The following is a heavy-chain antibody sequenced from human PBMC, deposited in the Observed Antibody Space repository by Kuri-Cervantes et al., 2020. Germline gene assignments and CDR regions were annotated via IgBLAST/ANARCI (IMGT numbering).Heavy chain of an antibody. CDR2: ISGSGGST. D-gene: IGHD6-19*01. Sequence: GGSLRLSCAASGFTFSSYAMSWARQAPGKGLEWVSAISGSGGSTYYADSVKGRFTVSRDNSKNTLYLQMNSLRAEDTAVYYCARDRGSGWYAYYFDYWGQGTLVTVSS. V-gene: IGHV3-23*01. J-gene: IGHJ4*02. CDR1: GFTFSSYA. CDR3: ARDRGSGWYAYYFDY.